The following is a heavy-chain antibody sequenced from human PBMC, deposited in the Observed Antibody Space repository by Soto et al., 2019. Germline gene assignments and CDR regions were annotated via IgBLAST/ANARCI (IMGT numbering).Heavy chain of an antibody. D-gene: IGHD2-15*01. CDR2: IYYSGST. V-gene: IGHV4-59*08. CDR3: ASLGYCSGGSCPFY. J-gene: IGHJ4*02. CDR1: GGSISSYY. Sequence: SETLSLTCTVSGGSISSYYWSWIRQPPGKGPEWIGYIYYSGSTNYNPSLKSRVTISVDTSKNQFSLKLSSVTAADTAVYYCASLGYCSGGSCPFYWGQGTLVTVSS.